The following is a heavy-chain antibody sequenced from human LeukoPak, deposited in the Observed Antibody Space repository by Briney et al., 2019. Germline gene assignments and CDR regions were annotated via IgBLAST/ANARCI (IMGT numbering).Heavy chain of an antibody. V-gene: IGHV3-23*01. D-gene: IGHD3-10*01. CDR3: AMRQETMVRGAPPRGFDP. Sequence: GGSLRLSCAASGFTFSSYGMSWVRQAPGKGLEWVSAISGSGGSTYYADSVKGRFAISRDNSKNTLYLQMNSLRAEDTAVYYCAMRQETMVRGAPPRGFDPWGQGTLVTVSS. CDR1: GFTFSSYG. J-gene: IGHJ5*02. CDR2: ISGSGGST.